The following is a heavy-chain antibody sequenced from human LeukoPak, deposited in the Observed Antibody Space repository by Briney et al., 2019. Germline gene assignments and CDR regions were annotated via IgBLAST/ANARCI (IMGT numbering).Heavy chain of an antibody. CDR2: INPNSGGT. J-gene: IGHJ4*02. D-gene: IGHD3-10*01. Sequence: ASVKVSCKASGYTFTGYYMHWVRRAPGQGLEWMGWINPNSGGTNYAQKFQGRVTMTRDTSISTAYMELSRLRSDDTAVYYCAREYAATYYYGSGRGYYFDYWGQGTLVTVSS. CDR3: AREYAATYYYGSGRGYYFDY. V-gene: IGHV1-2*02. CDR1: GYTFTGYY.